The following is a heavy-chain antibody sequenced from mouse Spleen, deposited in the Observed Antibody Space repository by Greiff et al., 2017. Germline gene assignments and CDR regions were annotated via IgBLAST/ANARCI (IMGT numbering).Heavy chain of an antibody. D-gene: IGHD1-1*01. CDR2: INPYNGGT. Sequence: VQLKESGPVLVKPGASVKMSCKASGYTFTDYYMNWVKQSHGKSLEWIGVINPYNGGTSYNQKFKGKATLTVDKSSSTAYMELNSLTSEDSAVYYCARGTTVVANYFDYWGQGTTLTVSS. V-gene: IGHV1-19*01. CDR3: ARGTTVVANYFDY. J-gene: IGHJ2*01. CDR1: GYTFTDYY.